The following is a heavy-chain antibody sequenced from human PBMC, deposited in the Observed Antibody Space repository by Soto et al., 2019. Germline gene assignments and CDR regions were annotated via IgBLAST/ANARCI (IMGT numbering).Heavy chain of an antibody. D-gene: IGHD3-3*01. V-gene: IGHV3-11*01. CDR3: ASHYDMWSGYLSPVDY. CDR1: GYTFSDYY. CDR2: IDTSGTKI. Sequence: GGSLRLSCAASGYTFSDYYMSWIRQAPGKGLEWISYIDTSGTKIYYADSVKGRFTIARDNAKNSLYLEMNSLRDEDTAVYYCASHYDMWSGYLSPVDYWGQGTLVTVS. J-gene: IGHJ4*02.